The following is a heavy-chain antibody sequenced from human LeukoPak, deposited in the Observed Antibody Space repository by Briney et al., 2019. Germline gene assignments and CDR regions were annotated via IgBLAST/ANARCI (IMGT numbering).Heavy chain of an antibody. Sequence: SETLPLTCTASGASISYNYWNWIRQPPGKGLEWIGYIYYTGNTNYNPSLKSRLSISVDTSKNQFSLKLSSVTAADTAVYYCAREGGFYRPLDYSGQGTLVTVSS. CDR3: AREGGFYRPLDY. CDR1: GASISYNY. J-gene: IGHJ4*02. D-gene: IGHD6-25*01. V-gene: IGHV4-59*01. CDR2: IYYTGNT.